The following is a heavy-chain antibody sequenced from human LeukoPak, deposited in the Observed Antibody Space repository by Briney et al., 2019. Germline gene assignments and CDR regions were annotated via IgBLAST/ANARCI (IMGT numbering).Heavy chain of an antibody. V-gene: IGHV3-48*03. D-gene: IGHD2-15*01. Sequence: PGGSLRLSCAASGFTFSSYEMNWVRQAPGKGLEWVSYISSSGSTIYYADSVKGRFTISRDNAKNSLYLQMNSLRAEDTAVYYCARDCSGGSCYSPYYGMDVWDQGTTVTVSS. CDR2: ISSSGSTI. CDR3: ARDCSGGSCYSPYYGMDV. CDR1: GFTFSSYE. J-gene: IGHJ6*02.